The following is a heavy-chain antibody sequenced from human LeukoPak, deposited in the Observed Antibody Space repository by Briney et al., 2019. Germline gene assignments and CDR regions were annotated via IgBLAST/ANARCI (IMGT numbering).Heavy chain of an antibody. J-gene: IGHJ4*02. V-gene: IGHV1-24*01. CDR1: GYTLTELS. CDR3: AKVTPDFSGWSPYYFDY. CDR2: FDPEDGET. Sequence: ASVKVSCKVSGYTLTELSMHWVRQAPGKGLEWMGGFDPEDGETIYAQKFQGRVTMTEDTSTDTAYMELSSLRSEDTAVYYCAKVTPDFSGWSPYYFDYWGQGTLVTVSS. D-gene: IGHD6-19*01.